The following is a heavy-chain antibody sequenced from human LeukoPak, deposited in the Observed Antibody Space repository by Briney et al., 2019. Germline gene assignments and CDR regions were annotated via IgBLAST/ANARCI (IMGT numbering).Heavy chain of an antibody. Sequence: PSQTLSLTCAVSGGSISSGGYSWSWIRQPPGKGLEFVGYIYHSGSTYYDPSLKSRVTISVDRSKNQLSLKLSSVTAADTAVYYCARERLQFNWFDPWGQGTLVTVSS. D-gene: IGHD4-11*01. CDR3: ARERLQFNWFDP. CDR2: IYHSGST. CDR1: GGSISSGGYS. J-gene: IGHJ5*02. V-gene: IGHV4-30-2*01.